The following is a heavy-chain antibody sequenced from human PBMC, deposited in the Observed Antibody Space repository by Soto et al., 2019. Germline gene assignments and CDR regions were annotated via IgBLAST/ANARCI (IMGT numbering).Heavy chain of an antibody. V-gene: IGHV1-2*02. J-gene: IGHJ5*02. CDR2: LNPNSRGT. D-gene: IGHD2-15*01. Sequence: GSSVKVSCTASGYTFTSYYMHWVRPAPGQGLEWMVWLNPNSRGTNYAQKFQGRVTMTRATSISTAYMELSRLRSDDTAVYYCAKGIATGQLDPWGQGTLVTVSS. CDR3: AKGIATGQLDP. CDR1: GYTFTSYY.